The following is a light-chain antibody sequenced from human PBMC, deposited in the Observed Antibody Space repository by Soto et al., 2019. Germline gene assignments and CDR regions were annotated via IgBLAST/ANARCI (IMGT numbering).Light chain of an antibody. V-gene: IGKV3-20*01. CDR2: GPS. J-gene: IGKJ1*01. Sequence: EIVLTQSPGTLSLSPGERATLSCRASQSVSNNFLAWYQHRPGQAPRLLIYGPSTRATGIPDRFSGSGSGTDFTLTISRLEPEDFAVYYCQHYGSSSWTFGQGTKVEIK. CDR3: QHYGSSSWT. CDR1: QSVSNNF.